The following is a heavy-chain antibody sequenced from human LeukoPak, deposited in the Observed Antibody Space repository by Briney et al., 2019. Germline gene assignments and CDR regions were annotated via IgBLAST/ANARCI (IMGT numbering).Heavy chain of an antibody. Sequence: GGSLRLSCAASGFTFSTYGMSWVRQAPGKGLEWVSAISGSAFGTYYADSVKGRFTISRDNSKSTLYLQMSSLRAEDTAVYYCAKEGYSYASYYFDYWGQGTLVTVSS. CDR3: AKEGYSYASYYFDY. CDR1: GFTFSTYG. CDR2: ISGSAFGT. V-gene: IGHV3-23*01. D-gene: IGHD5-18*01. J-gene: IGHJ4*02.